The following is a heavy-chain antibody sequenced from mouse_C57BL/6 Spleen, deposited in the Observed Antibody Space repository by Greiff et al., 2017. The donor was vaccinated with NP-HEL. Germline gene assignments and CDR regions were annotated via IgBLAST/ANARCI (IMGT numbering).Heavy chain of an antibody. D-gene: IGHD1-1*01. J-gene: IGHJ3*01. CDR1: GYAFSSYW. V-gene: IGHV1-80*01. CDR3: ARSSYGSSPSFAY. CDR2: IYPGDGDT. Sequence: QVQLQQSGAELVKPGASVKISCKASGYAFSSYWMNWVKQRPGKGLEWIGQIYPGDGDTNYNGKFKGKATLTADKSSSTAYMQLSSLTSEDSAVYFCARSSYGSSPSFAYWGQGTLVTVSA.